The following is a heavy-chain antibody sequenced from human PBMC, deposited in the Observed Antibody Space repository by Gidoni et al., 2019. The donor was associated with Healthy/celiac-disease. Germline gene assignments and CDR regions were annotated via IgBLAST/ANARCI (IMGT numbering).Heavy chain of an antibody. CDR2: INHSGST. CDR1: GGSFSGYY. V-gene: IGHV4-34*01. J-gene: IGHJ4*02. CDR3: ARGRLVTVPATAIRPYYFDY. D-gene: IGHD2-2*02. Sequence: QVQLQQWGAGLLKPSETLSLTCAVYGGSFSGYYWSWIRQPPGKGLEWLGEINHSGSTNYNPSLKSRVTISVDTSKNQFSLKLSSVTAADTAVYYCARGRLVTVPATAIRPYYFDYWGQGTLVTVSS.